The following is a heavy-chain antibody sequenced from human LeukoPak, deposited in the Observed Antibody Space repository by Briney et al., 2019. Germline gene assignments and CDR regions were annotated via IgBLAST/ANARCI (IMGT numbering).Heavy chain of an antibody. CDR1: GGSISSNGYY. D-gene: IGHD3-10*01. CDR2: IYYSGST. Sequence: SETLSLTCTVSGGSISSNGYYWGWIRQPPGKGLEWIGYIYYSGSTKYNPSLESRATISLDTSRNQFSLKLTSMTAADTAVYYCARLTTRPGGIRPLIMDFWGQGTLVTVSS. J-gene: IGHJ4*02. V-gene: IGHV4-61*05. CDR3: ARLTTRPGGIRPLIMDF.